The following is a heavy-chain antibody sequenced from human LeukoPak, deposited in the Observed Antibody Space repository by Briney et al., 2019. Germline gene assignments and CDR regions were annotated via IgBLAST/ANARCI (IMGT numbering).Heavy chain of an antibody. CDR1: GYTFTSYG. Sequence: ASVKVSCKASGYTFTSYGISWVRQAPGQGLEWMGWISAYNGNTNYAQKLQGRVTMTTDTSTSTAYMELSSLRSEDTAVYYCARDILTGYYSGYYFDYWGQGTLVTVSS. CDR2: ISAYNGNT. D-gene: IGHD3-9*01. V-gene: IGHV1-18*01. J-gene: IGHJ4*02. CDR3: ARDILTGYYSGYYFDY.